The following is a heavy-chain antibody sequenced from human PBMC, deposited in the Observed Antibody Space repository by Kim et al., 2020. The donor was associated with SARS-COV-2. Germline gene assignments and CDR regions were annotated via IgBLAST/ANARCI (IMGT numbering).Heavy chain of an antibody. CDR1: GFTFTGHA. D-gene: IGHD2-21*01. Sequence: GGSLRLSCTTSGFTFTGHAMSWVRQAPGKGLEWVSSIDGIDGTTYYVDSVKGRFSISSDDSMNTLYLQMSALRPDDTSAYYCLKGGWGWIWDYWGQGTLVTVSS. CDR3: LKGGWGWIWDY. V-gene: IGHV3-23*01. CDR2: IDGIDGTT. J-gene: IGHJ4*02.